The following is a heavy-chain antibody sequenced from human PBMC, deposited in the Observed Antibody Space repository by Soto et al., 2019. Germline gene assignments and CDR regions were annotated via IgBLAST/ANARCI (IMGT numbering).Heavy chain of an antibody. D-gene: IGHD3-3*01. Sequence: SETLSLTCTVSDGSISSYFWSWIRQPPGKGLEWIGNIYYTGSTNYNPSLKSRVTISVDTPKNQFSLKLSSVTAADTAVYYCARGLRFLEPDYWGRVTLVTVSS. CDR3: ARGLRFLEPDY. CDR2: IYYTGST. V-gene: IGHV4-59*01. CDR1: DGSISSYF. J-gene: IGHJ4*02.